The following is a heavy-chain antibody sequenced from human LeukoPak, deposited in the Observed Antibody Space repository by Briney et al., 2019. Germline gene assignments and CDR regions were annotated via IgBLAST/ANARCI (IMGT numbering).Heavy chain of an antibody. Sequence: ASVKVSCKASGGTFSSYAISWVRQAPGQGLEWMGGIIPIFGTVNYAQKFQGRVTITADKSTSTAYMELSSLRSEDTAVYYCARAPSTPDIVVVPWFDPWGQGTLVTVSS. CDR3: ARAPSTPDIVVVPWFDP. D-gene: IGHD2-2*01. CDR1: GGTFSSYA. V-gene: IGHV1-69*06. CDR2: IIPIFGTV. J-gene: IGHJ5*02.